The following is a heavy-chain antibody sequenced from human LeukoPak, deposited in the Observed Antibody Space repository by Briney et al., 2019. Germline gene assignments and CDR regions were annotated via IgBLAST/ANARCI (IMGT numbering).Heavy chain of an antibody. Sequence: GGSLRLSCAASGFTFSSYWMHWVRQAPGKGLVWVSRINSDGSSTSYADSVKGRFTISRDNAKNTLYLQMNSLRAEDTALYYCARLTYGGNSGAFDIWGQGTMVTVSS. CDR1: GFTFSSYW. CDR3: ARLTYGGNSGAFDI. J-gene: IGHJ3*02. D-gene: IGHD4-23*01. V-gene: IGHV3-74*01. CDR2: INSDGSST.